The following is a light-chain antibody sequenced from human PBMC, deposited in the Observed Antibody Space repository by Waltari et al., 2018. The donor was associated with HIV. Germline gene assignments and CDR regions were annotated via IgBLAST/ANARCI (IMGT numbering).Light chain of an antibody. V-gene: IGKV1-39*01. J-gene: IGKJ1*01. CDR1: QSISTF. Sequence: DIQMTQSPSSLSAFQGDRVTITCRTSQSISTFLNWYQKKPGKAPKLLIYGASSLQSGVPSRFSGRGSGTDFTLTISSLQPEDFATYYCQQSYSTPWWTIGQGTKVEI. CDR3: QQSYSTPWWT. CDR2: GAS.